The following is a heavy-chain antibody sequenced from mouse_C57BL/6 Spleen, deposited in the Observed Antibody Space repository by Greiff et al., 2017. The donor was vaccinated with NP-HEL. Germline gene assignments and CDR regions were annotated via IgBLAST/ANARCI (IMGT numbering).Heavy chain of an antibody. CDR3: ARRRDYYGRDY. Sequence: VQLHQSGAELVRPGSSVKLSCKASGYTFTSYWMHWVKQRPIQGLEWIGNIDPSDSETHYNQKFKDKATLTVDKSSSTAYMQLSSLTSEDSAVYYCARRRDYYGRDYWGQGTTLTVSS. CDR1: GYTFTSYW. J-gene: IGHJ2*01. D-gene: IGHD1-1*01. CDR2: IDPSDSET. V-gene: IGHV1-52*01.